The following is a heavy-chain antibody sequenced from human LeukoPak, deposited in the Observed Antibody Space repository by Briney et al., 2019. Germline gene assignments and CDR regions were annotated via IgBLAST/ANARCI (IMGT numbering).Heavy chain of an antibody. CDR1: GFTFSSYD. J-gene: IGHJ6*03. D-gene: IGHD5-24*01. CDR2: IGTAGEI. CDR3: AKLQAREAYYYYYYMDV. Sequence: GGSLRLSCAASGFTFSSYDIRWVRQATGKGLEWVSGIGTAGEIYCPGSVKGRFTISRENAKNSLYLQMNSLRAGDTAVYYCAKLQAREAYYYYYYMDVWGKGTTVTVSS. V-gene: IGHV3-13*01.